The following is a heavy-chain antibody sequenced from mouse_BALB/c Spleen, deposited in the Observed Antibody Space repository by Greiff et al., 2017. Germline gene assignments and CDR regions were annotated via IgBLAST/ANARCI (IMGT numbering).Heavy chain of an antibody. Sequence: QVQLKESGAELAKPGASVKMSCKASGYTFTSYWMHWVKQRPGQGLEWIGYINPSTGYTEYNQKFKDKATLTADKSSSTAYMQLSSLTSEDSAVYYCAAGFDYWGQGTTLTVSS. CDR1: GYTFTSYW. J-gene: IGHJ2*01. V-gene: IGHV1-7*01. CDR2: INPSTGYT. CDR3: AAGFDY.